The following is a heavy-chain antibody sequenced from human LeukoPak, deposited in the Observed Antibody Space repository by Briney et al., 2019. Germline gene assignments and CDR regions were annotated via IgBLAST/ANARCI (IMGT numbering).Heavy chain of an antibody. CDR2: MHTNGNV. CDR3: ARETTLGRPFDI. D-gene: IGHD3-10*02. CDR1: GASIRSYF. V-gene: IGHV4-4*07. J-gene: IGHJ3*02. Sequence: PSETLSLTCTVAGASIRSYFWTWIRQPAGKGLEWIGRMHTNGNVDYSPALKSRVTMSLDTSQSQFSLNLTSVTAADTAVYYCARETTLGRPFDIWGQGTMVTLSS.